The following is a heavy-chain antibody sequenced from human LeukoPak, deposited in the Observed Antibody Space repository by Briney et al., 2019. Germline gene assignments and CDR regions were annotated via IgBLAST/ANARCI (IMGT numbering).Heavy chain of an antibody. D-gene: IGHD3-16*01. V-gene: IGHV3-23*01. CDR1: GFTFSSYD. J-gene: IGHJ6*02. CDR2: IGSSGGST. Sequence: GGSLRLSCAASGFTFSSYDMSWVRQAPGKGLEWVSVIGSSGGSTYYADSVKGRFTISRDNAKNSLYLQMSNLRAEDTAVYFCARGGGLDVWGQGATVTVSS. CDR3: ARGGGLDV.